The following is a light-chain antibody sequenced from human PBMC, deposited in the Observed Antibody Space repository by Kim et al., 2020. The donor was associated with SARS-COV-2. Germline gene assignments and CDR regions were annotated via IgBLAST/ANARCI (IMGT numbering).Light chain of an antibody. CDR1: QSVSSK. CDR2: GPS. CDR3: QQYNNWPWT. J-gene: IGKJ1*01. V-gene: IGKV3-15*01. Sequence: EIVMTQSPATLSVSPGERATLSCRASQSVSSKLAWYQQKPGQAPRLLIYGPSTRATGIPARFSGSGSGKEFTLTISSLQSEDFAVYYCQQYNNWPWTFGQGTKVDIK.